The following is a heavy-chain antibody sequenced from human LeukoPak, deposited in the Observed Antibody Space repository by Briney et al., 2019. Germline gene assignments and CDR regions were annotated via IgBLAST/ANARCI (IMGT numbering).Heavy chain of an antibody. CDR3: ARCWSFDRGYCDY. V-gene: IGHV1-18*01. J-gene: IGHJ4*02. CDR2: ISAYNGAT. Sequence: ASVKVSCKTSGYIFTSYGITWVRQAPGQRRECMGWISAYNGATDFAHNLQGRVTMTTDTSTTTVYMELRSLRSDDTAVYYCARCWSFDRGYCDYWGQGTLVTVSS. CDR1: GYIFTSYG.